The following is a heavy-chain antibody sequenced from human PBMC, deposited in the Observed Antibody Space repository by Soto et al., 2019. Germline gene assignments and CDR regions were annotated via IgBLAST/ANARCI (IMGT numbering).Heavy chain of an antibody. CDR3: ARVGYDFWSGDLRRYYYYGMDV. V-gene: IGHV3-30-3*01. J-gene: IGHJ6*02. CDR2: ISYDGSNK. CDR1: GFTFSSYA. D-gene: IGHD3-3*01. Sequence: GSLRLSCAASGFTFSSYAMHWVRQAPGKGLEWVAVISYDGSNKYYADSVKGRFTISRDNSKNTLYLQMNSLRAEDTAVYYCARVGYDFWSGDLRRYYYYGMDVWGQGTTVTVS.